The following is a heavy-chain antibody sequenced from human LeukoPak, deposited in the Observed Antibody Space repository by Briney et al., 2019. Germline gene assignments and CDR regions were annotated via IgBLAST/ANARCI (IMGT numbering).Heavy chain of an antibody. CDR3: AKLLTVWFGEAHDY. CDR1: GFTSSSYG. Sequence: GGSLRLSCAASGFTSSSYGMHWVRQAPGKGLEWVAFIRYDGSNKYYADSVKGRFTISRDNSKNTLYLQMNSLRAEDTAVYYCAKLLTVWFGEAHDYWGQGTLVTVSS. D-gene: IGHD3-10*01. V-gene: IGHV3-30*02. CDR2: IRYDGSNK. J-gene: IGHJ4*02.